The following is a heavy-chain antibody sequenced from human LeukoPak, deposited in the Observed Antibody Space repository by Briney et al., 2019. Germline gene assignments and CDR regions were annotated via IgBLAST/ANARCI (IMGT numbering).Heavy chain of an antibody. D-gene: IGHD3-22*01. Sequence: SETLSLTCTVSGGSISSSSYYWGWIRQPPGKGLEWIGSIYYSRSTYYNPSPKSRVTISVDTSKNQFSLKLSSVTAADTAVYYCARNKDDDYYDSSGSWFDPWGQGTLVTVSP. V-gene: IGHV4-39*07. CDR2: IYYSRST. J-gene: IGHJ5*02. CDR3: ARNKDDDYYDSSGSWFDP. CDR1: GGSISSSSYY.